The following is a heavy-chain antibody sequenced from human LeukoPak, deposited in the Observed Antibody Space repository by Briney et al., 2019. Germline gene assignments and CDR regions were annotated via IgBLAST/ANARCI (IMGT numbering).Heavy chain of an antibody. CDR1: GFTVSSNY. CDR3: TRRYCTDGVRPFDY. CDR2: IYSGGST. Sequence: PGGSLRLSCAASGFTVSSNYMSWVRQAPGKGLEWVSVIYSGGSTYYADSVKGRFTISRDNAKNSLFLQMNSLRAEDTAVYYCTRRYCTDGVRPFDYWGQGTLVTVSS. J-gene: IGHJ4*02. D-gene: IGHD2-8*01. V-gene: IGHV3-66*01.